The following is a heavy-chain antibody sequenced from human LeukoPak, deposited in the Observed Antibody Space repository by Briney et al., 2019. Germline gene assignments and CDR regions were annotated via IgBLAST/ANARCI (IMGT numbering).Heavy chain of an antibody. Sequence: ASVKVSCKAAGYTFTSYGISWVRQAPGQGLEWMGWISAYNGNTDYAQKLQGRVTMTTDTSTNTAYMELRSLRSADTAVYYCARAAQTYSGSSSWFDPWGQGTLVTVSS. D-gene: IGHD1-26*01. CDR3: ARAAQTYSGSSSWFDP. J-gene: IGHJ5*02. V-gene: IGHV1-18*01. CDR1: GYTFTSYG. CDR2: ISAYNGNT.